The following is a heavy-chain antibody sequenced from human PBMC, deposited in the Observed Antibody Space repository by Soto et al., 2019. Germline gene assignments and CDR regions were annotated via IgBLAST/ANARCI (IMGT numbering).Heavy chain of an antibody. J-gene: IGHJ6*03. V-gene: IGHV3-64*01. CDR2: ISSNGVGT. D-gene: IGHD6-6*01. CDR1: GFTLSGYA. Sequence: EVQLAESGGGLAQPGGSLRLSCAASGFTLSGYAMDWVRQAPGQGLEYVSGISSNGVGTYYANSVQGRFTISRDNSKNTVYLQMGSLRPEDMAVYYCARPARRDFYYMDVWGKGTTVTVSS. CDR3: ARPARRDFYYMDV.